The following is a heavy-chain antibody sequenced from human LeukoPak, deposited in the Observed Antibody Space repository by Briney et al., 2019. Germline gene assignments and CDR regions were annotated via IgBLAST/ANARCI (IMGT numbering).Heavy chain of an antibody. V-gene: IGHV3-33*01. J-gene: IGHJ4*02. Sequence: PGRSLRLSCAASGFTFSCCGMHWVRQAPGKGLEWVAVIWYDGSNKHYADSVKGRFTISRDDSKNTLYLQMNSLRVEDTAVYYCATAAGSLGDYDSTGYLHYWGQGTLVTVSS. CDR1: GFTFSCCG. CDR3: ATAAGSLGDYDSTGYLHY. CDR2: IWYDGSNK. D-gene: IGHD3-22*01.